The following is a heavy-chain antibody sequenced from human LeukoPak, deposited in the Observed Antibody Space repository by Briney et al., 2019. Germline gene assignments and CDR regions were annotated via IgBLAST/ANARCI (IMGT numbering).Heavy chain of an antibody. Sequence: GGSLRLSCAASGFTFSSYSMNWVRQAPGKGLEWVSSISSSSSYIYYADSVKGRFTISRDSAKNSLYLQMNSLRAEDTAVYYCARSIAAAGTLIQHWGQGTLVTVSS. CDR1: GFTFSSYS. J-gene: IGHJ1*01. V-gene: IGHV3-21*01. D-gene: IGHD6-13*01. CDR3: ARSIAAAGTLIQH. CDR2: ISSSSSYI.